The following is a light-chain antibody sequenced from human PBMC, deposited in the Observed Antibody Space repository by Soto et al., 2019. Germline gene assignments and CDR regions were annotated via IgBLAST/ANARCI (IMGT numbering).Light chain of an antibody. CDR1: SGHSSYI. Sequence: QAVVTQSSSASASLGSSVKLTCTLSSGHSSYIIAWHQQQPGKAPRYLMKLEGSGSYNKGSGVPDRFSGSGSGAARYLTIPNLQFEDEADYYCETWDSDTRVFGGGTKLTVL. CDR3: ETWDSDTRV. CDR2: LEGSGSY. J-gene: IGLJ3*02. V-gene: IGLV4-60*02.